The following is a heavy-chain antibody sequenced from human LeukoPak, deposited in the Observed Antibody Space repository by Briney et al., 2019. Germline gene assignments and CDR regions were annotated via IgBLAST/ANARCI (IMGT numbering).Heavy chain of an antibody. J-gene: IGHJ5*02. Sequence: ASVKVSCKASGYTFTGYYMHWVRQAPGQGLEWMGWIHPTSGGTKYGQNFQGRVTLTRDTSISTAYMELSSVTAADTAVYYCARQSEDIVVVPAAMEGWFDPWGQGTLVTVSS. CDR3: ARQSEDIVVVPAAMEGWFDP. CDR1: GYTFTGYY. CDR2: IHPTSGGT. D-gene: IGHD2-2*01. V-gene: IGHV1-2*02.